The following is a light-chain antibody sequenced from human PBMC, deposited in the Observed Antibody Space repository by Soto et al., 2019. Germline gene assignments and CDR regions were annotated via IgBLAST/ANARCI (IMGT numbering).Light chain of an antibody. V-gene: IGLV2-14*03. J-gene: IGLJ3*02. CDR2: KVS. CDR3: MSYIDSTSTHWV. CDR1: SSDVGAYNY. Sequence: QSVLTQPASVSGSPGQSITISCTGTSSDVGAYNYVSWYQQHPGKAPKLLIFKVSNRPSGISGRFSGSKSGNTASLTISGLQAEDEADYYCMSYIDSTSTHWVLGGGTKLTVL.